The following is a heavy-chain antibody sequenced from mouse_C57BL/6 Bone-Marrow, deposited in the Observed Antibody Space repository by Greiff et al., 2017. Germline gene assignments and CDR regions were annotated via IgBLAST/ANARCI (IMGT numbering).Heavy chain of an antibody. CDR1: GFTFSDYG. V-gene: IGHV5-17*01. Sequence: VQLKESGGGLVKPGGSLKLSCAASGFTFSDYGMHWVRQAPEKGLEWVAYISSGSSTIYYADTVKGRFTISRDNAKNTLFLQMTSLRSEDTAMYYCATSYGSSYDWFAYWGQGTLVTVAA. J-gene: IGHJ3*01. CDR2: ISSGSSTI. D-gene: IGHD1-1*01. CDR3: ATSYGSSYDWFAY.